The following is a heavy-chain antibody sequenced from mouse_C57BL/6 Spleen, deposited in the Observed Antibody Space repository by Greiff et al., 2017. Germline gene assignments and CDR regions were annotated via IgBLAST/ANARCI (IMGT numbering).Heavy chain of an antibody. CDR3: AREGPYGNFDY. V-gene: IGHV1-61*01. CDR1: GYTFTSYW. D-gene: IGHD2-1*01. CDR2: IYPSDSET. Sequence: QVQLQQPGAELVRPGSSVKLSCKASGYTFTSYWMDWVKQRPGQGLEWIGNIYPSDSETHYNQKFKDKATLTVDKSSSTAYMQLSSLTSEDSAVYYCAREGPYGNFDYWGQGTTLTVSS. J-gene: IGHJ2*01.